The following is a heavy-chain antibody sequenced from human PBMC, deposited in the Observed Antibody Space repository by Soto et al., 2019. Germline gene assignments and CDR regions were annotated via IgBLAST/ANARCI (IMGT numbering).Heavy chain of an antibody. D-gene: IGHD1-26*01. CDR1: GFTFSRYY. Sequence: ASVKVSCKASGFTFSRYYMHWIRQAPGQGLEWMGIINPSGASTNYAQKFQGGVTLTRDTSTSTVSMEVSSLRSEDTAVYYCARDNSESNSWWFDPWGQGTLVTVSS. J-gene: IGHJ5*02. V-gene: IGHV1-46*01. CDR3: ARDNSESNSWWFDP. CDR2: INPSGAST.